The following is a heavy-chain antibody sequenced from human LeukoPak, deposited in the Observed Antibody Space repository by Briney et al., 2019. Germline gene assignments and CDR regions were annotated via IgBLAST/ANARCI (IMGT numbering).Heavy chain of an antibody. CDR2: IFYSGST. J-gene: IGHJ4*02. CDR1: GGSISSYY. Sequence: PSETLSLTCTVSGGSISSYYWSWIWQPPGKGLEWIGYIFYSGSTNYNPSLKSRVTISLDTSKNQFSLKLSSVTAADTAVYYCARGDRGYNYGPFDCWGQGTLVTVSS. D-gene: IGHD5-18*01. CDR3: ARGDRGYNYGPFDC. V-gene: IGHV4-59*01.